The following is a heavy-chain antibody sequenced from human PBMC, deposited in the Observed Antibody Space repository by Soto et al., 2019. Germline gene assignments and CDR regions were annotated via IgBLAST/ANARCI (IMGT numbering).Heavy chain of an antibody. D-gene: IGHD2-2*02. CDR2: IIPIFGTA. J-gene: IGHJ6*02. Sequence: SVKVSCKASGGTFSSYAISWVRQAPGQGLEWMGGIIPIFGTANYAQKFQGRVTITADESTSTAYMELSSLRSEDTAVYYCARVDCSSTSCYSQEYYYYGMDVWGQGTTVTVSS. CDR3: ARVDCSSTSCYSQEYYYYGMDV. V-gene: IGHV1-69*13. CDR1: GGTFSSYA.